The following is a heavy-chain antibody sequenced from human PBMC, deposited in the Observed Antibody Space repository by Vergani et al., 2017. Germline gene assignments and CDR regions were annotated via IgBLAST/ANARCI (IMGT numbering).Heavy chain of an antibody. V-gene: IGHV3-43D*04. J-gene: IGHJ6*02. CDR2: ISWDGGST. CDR3: AKPHAATRYVMDV. CDR1: GFTFDDYA. Sequence: EVQLVESGGVVVQPGGSLRLSCAASGFTFDDYAMHWVRQAPGKGLEWVSLISWDGGSTYYADSVKGRFTISRDNSENSLYLQMNSLRAEDTALYYCAKPHAATRYVMDVWHQGTTVTVSS. D-gene: IGHD5-12*01.